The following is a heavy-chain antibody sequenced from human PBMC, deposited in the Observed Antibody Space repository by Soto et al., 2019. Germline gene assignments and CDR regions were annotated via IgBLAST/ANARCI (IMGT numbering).Heavy chain of an antibody. CDR2: IYYSGST. CDR1: GGSISSGGYY. J-gene: IGHJ4*02. CDR3: ATYYDSSGYYDY. D-gene: IGHD3-22*01. V-gene: IGHV4-31*03. Sequence: PSETLSLTCTVSGGSISSGGYYWSWIRQHPGKGLEWIGYIYYSGSTYYNPSLKSRVTISVDTSKNQFSLKLSSVTAADTAVYYCATYYDSSGYYDYWGQGTLVTVSS.